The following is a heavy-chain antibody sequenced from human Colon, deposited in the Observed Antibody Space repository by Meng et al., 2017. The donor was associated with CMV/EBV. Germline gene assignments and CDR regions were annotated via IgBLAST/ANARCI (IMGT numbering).Heavy chain of an antibody. CDR1: GFPFSRSW. CDR3: AREVGWQQFDY. J-gene: IGHJ4*02. D-gene: IGHD5-24*01. CDR2: IKTEGSET. V-gene: IGHV3-7*01. Sequence: GESLKISCVASGFPFSRSWMTWVRQSPEKGLERVANIKTEGSETYYVASGKGRFTISRDNAKNSLYLQMNNLRAEDTAVYYWAREVGWQQFDYWGQGTLVTVSS.